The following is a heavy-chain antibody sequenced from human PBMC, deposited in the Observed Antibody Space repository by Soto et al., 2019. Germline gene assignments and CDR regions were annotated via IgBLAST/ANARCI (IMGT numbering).Heavy chain of an antibody. CDR1: GFMFSSAW. CDR2: IKSKRDGGTT. D-gene: IGHD1-1*01. J-gene: IGHJ4*02. CDR3: VEGWNDF. Sequence: HLVESGGDLVKPGGSLRLSCAASGFMFSSAWMSWVRQAPGKGLEWGCRIKSKRDGGTTDYAPPVKGRFVITRDDSKNTLYLQMSSLKTDDTAVYYCVEGWNDFWGQGTLVAVSS. V-gene: IGHV3-15*01.